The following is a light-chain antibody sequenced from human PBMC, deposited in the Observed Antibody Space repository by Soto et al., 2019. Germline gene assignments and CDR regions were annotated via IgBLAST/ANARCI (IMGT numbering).Light chain of an antibody. J-gene: IGLJ1*01. CDR2: IND. CDR1: RSNIGSNS. CDR3: DAWDDRLKRYV. V-gene: IGLV1-44*01. Sequence: MLTHPPSLSGTPGHRVIISCSGSRSNIGSNSVNWYQQLPGTAPKLLIYINDQRPSGVPDRFSGSTSGTPVSLAISGLQSEDEADYYCDAWDDRLKRYVFGTGTKVTVL.